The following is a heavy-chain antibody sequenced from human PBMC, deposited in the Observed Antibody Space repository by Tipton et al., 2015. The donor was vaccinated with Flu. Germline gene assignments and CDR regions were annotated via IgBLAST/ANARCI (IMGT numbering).Heavy chain of an antibody. V-gene: IGHV3-33*01. Sequence: QLVQSGGGVVQPGRSLRLSCAASGFTFSSYAMHWVRQAPGKGLEWVAGIWYDGSNKYYADSVKGRFTISRDNSKNTLYLQMNSLRAEDTAVYYCARGYDILTGGGGYFDYWGQGTLVTVSS. CDR1: GFTFSSYA. CDR2: IWYDGSNK. CDR3: ARGYDILTGGGGYFDY. D-gene: IGHD3-9*01. J-gene: IGHJ4*02.